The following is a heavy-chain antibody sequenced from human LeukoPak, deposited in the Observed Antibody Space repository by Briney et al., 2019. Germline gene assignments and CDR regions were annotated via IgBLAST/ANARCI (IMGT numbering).Heavy chain of an antibody. CDR1: GGSISSGGYY. D-gene: IGHD4-17*01. V-gene: IGHV4-31*03. J-gene: IGHJ3*02. CDR3: ESGDYDMAFDI. CDR2: IYYSGST. Sequence: PSETLSLTCTVSGGSISSGGYYWSWIRQHPGKGLEWIGYIYYSGSTDYNPSLKSRFTMSVDTSKNQFSLKLSSVTAADTAVYFCESGDYDMAFDIWVQGTSVTVFS.